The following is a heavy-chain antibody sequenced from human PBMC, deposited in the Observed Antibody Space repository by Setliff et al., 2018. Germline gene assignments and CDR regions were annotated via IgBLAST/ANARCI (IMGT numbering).Heavy chain of an antibody. Sequence: SETLSLTCTVSGGSISSSDFYWGWIRQPPGKGLEWIGHTYYIRNTNYNPSLKSRVTISVDTSKNQFSLKLTSVTAADTAVYFCATSGFCSSGSCYSFDDWGQGALVTVSS. CDR1: GGSISSSDFY. V-gene: IGHV4-61*05. CDR2: TYYIRNT. D-gene: IGHD2-15*01. J-gene: IGHJ4*02. CDR3: ATSGFCSSGSCYSFDD.